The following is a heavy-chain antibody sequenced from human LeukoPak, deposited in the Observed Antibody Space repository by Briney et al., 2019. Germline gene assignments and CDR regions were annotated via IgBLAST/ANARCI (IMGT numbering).Heavy chain of an antibody. J-gene: IGHJ4*02. V-gene: IGHV3-30*18. Sequence: GGSLRLSCAASGFTISSYGMYWVRQAPGKGLEWVAVISYDGSNKYYADSVKGRFTISRDNSKNTLYLQMNSLRAEDTAVFYCAKEQREGYDYWGQGTLVTVSS. D-gene: IGHD5-24*01. CDR1: GFTISSYG. CDR2: ISYDGSNK. CDR3: AKEQREGYDY.